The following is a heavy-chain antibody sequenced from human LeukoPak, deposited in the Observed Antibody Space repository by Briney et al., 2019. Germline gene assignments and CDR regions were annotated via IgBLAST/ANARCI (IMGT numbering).Heavy chain of an antibody. CDR2: MSAYNGNT. D-gene: IGHD3-3*01. J-gene: IGHJ6*01. CDR1: GYTFTSYG. Sequence: ASVKVSCKASGYTFTSYGISWVRQAPGQGLEWMGWMSAYNGNTNYAQKLQGRVTMTTDTSTSTAYMELRSLRSEDTAVYYCARDEFDFWSGSRYGMDVWGQGTTVTVSS. CDR3: ARDEFDFWSGSRYGMDV. V-gene: IGHV1-18*01.